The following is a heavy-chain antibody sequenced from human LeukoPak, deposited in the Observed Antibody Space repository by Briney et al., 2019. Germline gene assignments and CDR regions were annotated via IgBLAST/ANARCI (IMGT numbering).Heavy chain of an antibody. CDR1: GFTFDDYT. V-gene: IGHV3-43*01. CDR2: ISWDGGRT. D-gene: IGHD3-22*01. J-gene: IGHJ4*02. CDR3: AKDIGDSSGSQLIDY. Sequence: PGGSLRLSCAASGFTFDDYTMHWVRQAPGKGLEWVSLISWDGGRTHYADSVKGRFTISRDNSKNSLYLQMNSLRTDDTALYYCAKDIGDSSGSQLIDYWGQGTLVTVSS.